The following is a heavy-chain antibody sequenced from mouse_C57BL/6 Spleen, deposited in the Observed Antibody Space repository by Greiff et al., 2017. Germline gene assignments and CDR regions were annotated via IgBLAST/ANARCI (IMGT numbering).Heavy chain of an antibody. D-gene: IGHD1-2*01. V-gene: IGHV1-55*01. J-gene: IGHJ3*01. CDR1: GYTFTSYW. CDR3: ASPPHNYGAPAWFAY. Sequence: VQLQQPGAELVKPGASVKMSCKASGYTFTSYWITWVKQRPGQGLEWIGDIYPGSGSTNYNEKFKSKATLTVDTSSNTAYMQLSSLTSEDSAVYCGASPPHNYGAPAWFAYWGQGTLVTVSA. CDR2: IYPGSGST.